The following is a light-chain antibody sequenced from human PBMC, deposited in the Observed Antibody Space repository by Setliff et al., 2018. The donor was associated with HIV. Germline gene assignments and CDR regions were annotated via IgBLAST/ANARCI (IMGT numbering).Light chain of an antibody. V-gene: IGLV2-23*01. CDR2: EGT. J-gene: IGLJ3*02. Sequence: QSALAQPASVSGSPGQSITISCTGTSSDVGHYNLVSWYQHFPGKVPTLIIYEGTKRPSGISNRFSGSKSGNTASLTISGLQAEDEADYYCCSYTGRSILWVFGGGTQLTVL. CDR1: SSDVGHYNL. CDR3: CSYTGRSILWV.